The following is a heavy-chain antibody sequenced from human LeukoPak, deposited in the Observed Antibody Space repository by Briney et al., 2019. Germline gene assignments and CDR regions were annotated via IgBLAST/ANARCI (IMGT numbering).Heavy chain of an antibody. D-gene: IGHD6-19*01. V-gene: IGHV1-2*02. CDR2: INPKSGGT. CDR3: ATSSGWKSNIDY. CDR1: GYTFNGYY. Sequence: ASVKVSCKASGYTFNGYYIHWVRQAPGQGLEWMGWINPKSGGTNYAQKFQGRVTMTRDTSISTAYMELSRLRSDDTAVFYCATSSGWKSNIDYWGQGTLVTVSS. J-gene: IGHJ4*02.